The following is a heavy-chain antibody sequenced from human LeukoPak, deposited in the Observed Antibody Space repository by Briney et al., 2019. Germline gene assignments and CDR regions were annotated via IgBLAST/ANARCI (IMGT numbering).Heavy chain of an antibody. CDR1: GFTFSINY. V-gene: IGHV3-53*01. Sequence: GGSLRLSCVASGFTFSINYMSWVRQAPGRGLEWVSVIYSDGRTYYADSVKGRFTISRDNSKNTLYLQMNSLTAEDTAVYYCARALSGYSGYALGTAFDIWGQGTLVTVSS. CDR2: IYSDGRT. CDR3: ARALSGYSGYALGTAFDI. J-gene: IGHJ3*02. D-gene: IGHD5-12*01.